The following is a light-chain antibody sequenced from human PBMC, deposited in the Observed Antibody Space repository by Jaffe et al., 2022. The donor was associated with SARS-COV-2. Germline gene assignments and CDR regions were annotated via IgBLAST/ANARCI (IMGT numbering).Light chain of an antibody. J-gene: IGKJ1*01. V-gene: IGKV3-20*01. CDR2: GAS. Sequence: EIVLTQSPGTLSLSPGERATLSCRASQSVSNNYLAWYQQKPGQAPRLLIYGASSRATGIPDRFSGSGSGTDFTLIISRLEPEDFAVYYCQHYGSSLRTFGQGTKVEI. CDR1: QSVSNNY. CDR3: QHYGSSLRT.